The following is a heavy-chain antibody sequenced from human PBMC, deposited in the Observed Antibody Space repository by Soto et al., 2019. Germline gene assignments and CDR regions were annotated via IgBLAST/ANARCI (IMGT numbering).Heavy chain of an antibody. V-gene: IGHV1-8*01. CDR3: ARGPTWAGNVDY. Sequence: QVQLVQSGAEVKKPGASVKVSCKASGYTFTSYXXXXXXQATGQGLEWMGWMNPNSGNTGYAQKFQGRVTMTRNTSISTAYMELSSLRSEDTAVYYCARGPTWAGNVDYWGQGTLVTVSS. D-gene: IGHD1-1*01. CDR2: MNPNSGNT. J-gene: IGHJ4*02. CDR1: GYTFTSYX.